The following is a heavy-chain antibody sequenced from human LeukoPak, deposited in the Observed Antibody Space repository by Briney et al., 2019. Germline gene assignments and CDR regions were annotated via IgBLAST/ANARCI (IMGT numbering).Heavy chain of an antibody. CDR1: GGSISSGGYY. Sequence: SQTLSLTCTVSGGSISSGGYYWSWIRQPPGKGLEWIGYIYHSGSTYYNPSLKSRVTISVDRSKNQFSLKLSSVTAADTAVYYCARVPLVGAGDYWGQGTLVTVSS. CDR3: ARVPLVGAGDY. CDR2: IYHSGST. V-gene: IGHV4-30-2*01. J-gene: IGHJ4*02. D-gene: IGHD1-26*01.